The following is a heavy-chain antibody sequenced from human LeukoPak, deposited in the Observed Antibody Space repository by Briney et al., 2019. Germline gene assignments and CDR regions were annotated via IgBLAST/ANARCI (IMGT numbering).Heavy chain of an antibody. J-gene: IGHJ6*03. Sequence: QLGGSLRLSCAASGFTFSSYSMNWVRQAPGKGLEWVSYISSSGSTIYYADSVKGRFTISRDDAKNSLYLQMNSLRAEDTAVYYCARDRSQDYYYYYMDVWGKGTAVTVSS. CDR2: ISSSGSTI. CDR1: GFTFSSYS. V-gene: IGHV3-48*04. CDR3: ARDRSQDYYYYYMDV.